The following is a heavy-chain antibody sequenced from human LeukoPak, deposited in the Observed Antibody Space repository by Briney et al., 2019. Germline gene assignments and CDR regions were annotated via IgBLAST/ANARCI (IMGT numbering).Heavy chain of an antibody. D-gene: IGHD3-3*01. CDR2: IYYSGST. Sequence: SETLSLXCTVSGGSISSSSYYWGWSRQPPGKGLEWIGSIYYSGSTYYNPSLKSRVTISVDTSKNQFSLKLSSVTAADTAVYYCARTFGVVITFDYWGQGTLVTVSS. V-gene: IGHV4-39*01. J-gene: IGHJ4*02. CDR3: ARTFGVVITFDY. CDR1: GGSISSSSYY.